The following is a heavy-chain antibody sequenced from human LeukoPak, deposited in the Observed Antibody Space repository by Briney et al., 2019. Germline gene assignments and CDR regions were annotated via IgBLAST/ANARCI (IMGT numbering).Heavy chain of an antibody. V-gene: IGHV3-64*01. Sequence: GGSLRLSCAASGFTFSSYAMHWVRQAPGKGLEYVSAISSNGGSTYYANSVKGRFTISRDNSKNTLYLQMGGLRAEDMAVYYCARARGGLLAFDIWGQGTMVTVSS. CDR1: GFTFSSYA. CDR2: ISSNGGST. D-gene: IGHD3-10*01. CDR3: ARARGGLLAFDI. J-gene: IGHJ3*02.